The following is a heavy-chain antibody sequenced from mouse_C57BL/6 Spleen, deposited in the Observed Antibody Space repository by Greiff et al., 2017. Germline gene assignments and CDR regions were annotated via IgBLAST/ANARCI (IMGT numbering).Heavy chain of an antibody. CDR3: TRGDYYAMDY. J-gene: IGHJ4*01. CDR2: ISSGGDYI. V-gene: IGHV5-9-1*02. Sequence: EVKVEESGEGLVKPGGSLKLSCAASGFTFSSYAMSWVRQTPEKRLEWVAYISSGGDYIYYADTVKGRFTISRDNARNTLYLQMSSLKSEDTAMYYCTRGDYYAMDYWGQGTSVTVSS. CDR1: GFTFSSYA.